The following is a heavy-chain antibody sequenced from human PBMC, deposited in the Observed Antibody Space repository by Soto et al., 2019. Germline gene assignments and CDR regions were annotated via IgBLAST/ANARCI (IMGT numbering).Heavy chain of an antibody. D-gene: IGHD2-2*01. CDR3: ARGTRVIPAESDFDY. V-gene: IGHV3-74*01. CDR2: TNTDGSST. CDR1: GFTFSTYW. J-gene: IGHJ4*02. Sequence: EVQLVESGGGLVQPGGSLRLSCVASGFTFSTYWMHWVRQAPGKGLVWVSRTNTDGSSTTYAYSVEGRFSISRDNAKNRLYLQLNSLRAEDTAVYYCARGTRVIPAESDFDYWGQGTLVTVS.